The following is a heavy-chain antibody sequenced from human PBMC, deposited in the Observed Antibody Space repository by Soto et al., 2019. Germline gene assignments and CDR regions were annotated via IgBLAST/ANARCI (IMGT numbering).Heavy chain of an antibody. CDR2: ISGSGGST. J-gene: IGHJ4*02. Sequence: XGSLKLSCSASGVTFSSYAMSWVRQAPGKGLEWVSAISGSGGSTYYADSVKGRFTISRDNSKNTLYLQMNSLRAEDTAVYYCAVLLVGATPPPRNWGQGTLVTVSS. D-gene: IGHD1-26*01. CDR1: GVTFSSYA. V-gene: IGHV3-23*01. CDR3: AVLLVGATPPPRN.